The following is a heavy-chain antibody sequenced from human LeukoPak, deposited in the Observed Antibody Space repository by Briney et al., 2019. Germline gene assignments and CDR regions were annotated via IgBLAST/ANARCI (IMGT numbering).Heavy chain of an antibody. V-gene: IGHV3-11*04. CDR3: ARDGRGISAAGSPYGMNV. D-gene: IGHD6-13*01. J-gene: IGHJ6*02. CDR1: GFTFSDYY. CDR2: ISSSGSTI. Sequence: PGGSLRLSSAASGFTFSDYYMSWIRQAPGKGLEWVSYISSSGSTIYYADSVKGRFTISRDNAKNSLYLQMNSLRAEDTAVYYCARDGRGISAAGSPYGMNVWGQGTTVTVSS.